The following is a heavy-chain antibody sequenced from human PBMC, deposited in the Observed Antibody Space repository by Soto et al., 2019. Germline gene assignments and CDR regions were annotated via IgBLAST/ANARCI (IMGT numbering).Heavy chain of an antibody. Sequence: PSETLSLTCTVSGGSTRSYYWSWIRQPPGKGLEWIGYIYYSGSTNYNPSLKSRVTISVDTSKNQFSLKLSSVTAADTAVYYCARNYGHCIDSPGQATIVTVSS. J-gene: IGHJ3*02. CDR1: GGSTRSYY. V-gene: IGHV4-59*01. CDR3: ARNYGHCIDS. CDR2: IYYSGST. D-gene: IGHD1-7*01.